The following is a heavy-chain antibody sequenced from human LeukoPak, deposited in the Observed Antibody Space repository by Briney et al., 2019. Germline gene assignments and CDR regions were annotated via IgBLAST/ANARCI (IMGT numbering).Heavy chain of an antibody. CDR1: GFTFSSYW. J-gene: IGHJ5*02. Sequence: GGSLRLSCAASGFTFSSYWMNWVRQAPGKGLEWVANIKQDGSEKYYVDSVKGRFTISRDNAKNSLYLQMNSLRAEDTAVYYCARGMAIAANWFDPWGQGILVTVSS. V-gene: IGHV3-7*01. CDR3: ARGMAIAANWFDP. CDR2: IKQDGSEK. D-gene: IGHD2-15*01.